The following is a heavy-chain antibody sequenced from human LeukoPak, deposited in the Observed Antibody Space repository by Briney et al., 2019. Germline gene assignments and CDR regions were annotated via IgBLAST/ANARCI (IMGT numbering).Heavy chain of an antibody. CDR1: GFSFGSYA. J-gene: IGHJ4*02. Sequence: PGGSLRLSCAASGFSFGSYAMSWVRQAPGKGLEWISTIIGRGGSTYYADSVQGRFTISRDNSKDTLYLQMNSLRVEDTAAYYCAKDLVRLGETALVGSPYWGQGTLVTVSS. D-gene: IGHD5-18*01. V-gene: IGHV3-23*01. CDR3: AKDLVRLGETALVGSPY. CDR2: IIGRGGST.